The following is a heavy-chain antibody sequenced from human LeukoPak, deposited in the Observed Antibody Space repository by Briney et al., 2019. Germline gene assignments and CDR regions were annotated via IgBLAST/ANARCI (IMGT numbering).Heavy chain of an antibody. V-gene: IGHV3-21*04. Sequence: GGSLRLSCAASGFTFSAYSMNWVRQAPGKGLEWVSSITSNSNYIYYADSLKGRFTISRDNAKNSLYLQMNSLRAEDTAVYYCARSPAGQPAGTYYYYMDVWGKGTTVTVSS. CDR1: GFTFSAYS. D-gene: IGHD1-14*01. CDR3: ARSPAGQPAGTYYYYMDV. CDR2: ITSNSNYI. J-gene: IGHJ6*03.